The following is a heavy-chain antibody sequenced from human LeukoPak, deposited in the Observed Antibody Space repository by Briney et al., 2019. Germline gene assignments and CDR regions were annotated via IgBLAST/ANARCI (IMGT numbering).Heavy chain of an antibody. CDR1: GYTFTGYY. V-gene: IGHV1-2*02. D-gene: IGHD1-7*01. Sequence: ASVKVSCKASGYTFTGYYMHWVRQAPGQGLEWMGWINPNSGGTNYAQKFQGRVTMTRDTSISTAYMELSRLRSDDTAVYYCAGLTGTTESTDDDYYYYYYMDVWGKGTTVTVSS. CDR3: AGLTGTTESTDDDYYYYYYMDV. CDR2: INPNSGGT. J-gene: IGHJ6*03.